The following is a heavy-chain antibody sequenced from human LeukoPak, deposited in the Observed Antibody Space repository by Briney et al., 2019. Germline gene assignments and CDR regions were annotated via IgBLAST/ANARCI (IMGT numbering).Heavy chain of an antibody. CDR2: ISSSSDNI. CDR3: ARRLDN. V-gene: IGHV3-48*02. Sequence: GGSLRLSCAASGFPFSGYSMNWVRQAPGKGLEWVSYISSSSDNIKYADSVKGRFTISRDNAKNSLYLQMSSLRDEDAAVYYCARRLDNWGQGTLVTVSS. CDR1: GFPFSGYS. J-gene: IGHJ4*02.